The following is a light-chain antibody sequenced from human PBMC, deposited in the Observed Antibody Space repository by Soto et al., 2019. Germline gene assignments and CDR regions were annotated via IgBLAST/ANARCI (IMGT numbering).Light chain of an antibody. CDR1: QSVSSN. Sequence: ETVMTQSPATLSVSPGERVTLSCRASQSVSSNLAWYQQKPGQAPRLLIYGASTRATGIPARFSGGGSETEFTLTISSLQSEDFAVYYCQQYHNWPPRTFGQGTKVDIK. V-gene: IGKV3-15*01. CDR3: QQYHNWPPRT. CDR2: GAS. J-gene: IGKJ1*01.